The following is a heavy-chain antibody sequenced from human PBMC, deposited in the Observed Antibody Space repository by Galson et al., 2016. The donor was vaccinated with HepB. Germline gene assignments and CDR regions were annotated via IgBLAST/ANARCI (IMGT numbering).Heavy chain of an antibody. CDR2: ISSSGSII. CDR1: GFIFSDHY. J-gene: IGHJ3*02. D-gene: IGHD6-13*01. CDR3: AREWQQRDAFDI. V-gene: IGHV3-11*01. Sequence: LRLSCAASGFIFSDHYMSWIRQAPGKGLEWVSFISSSGSIIYYADSVKGRFTISRDNAKNSLYLQMTTLRADDTAVYYCAREWQQRDAFDIWGQGTMVSVSS.